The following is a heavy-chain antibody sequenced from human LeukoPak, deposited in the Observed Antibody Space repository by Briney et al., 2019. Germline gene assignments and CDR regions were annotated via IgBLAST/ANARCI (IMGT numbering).Heavy chain of an antibody. V-gene: IGHV4-59*12. CDR1: GGSISSYY. J-gene: IGHJ4*02. CDR2: IYYSGST. CDR3: AIYYRAMRYNYAANYFDY. Sequence: PSETLSLTCTVSGGSISSYYWSWIRQPPGKGLEWIGYIYYSGSTYYNPSLKSRVTISVDTSKNQFSLKLSSVTAADTAVYYCAIYYRAMRYNYAANYFDYWGQGTLVTVSS. D-gene: IGHD5-24*01.